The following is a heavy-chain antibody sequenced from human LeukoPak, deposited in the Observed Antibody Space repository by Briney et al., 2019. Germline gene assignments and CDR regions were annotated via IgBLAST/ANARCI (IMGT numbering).Heavy chain of an antibody. CDR1: GFTFDDYA. CDR2: ISWNSGSI. CDR3: AISGGYGDYVTYYFDY. D-gene: IGHD4-17*01. J-gene: IGHJ4*02. V-gene: IGHV3-9*01. Sequence: PGGSLRLSCAASGFTFDDYAMHWVRQAPGKGLEWVSGISWNSGSIGYADSVKGRFTISRDNAKNSLYLQMNSLRAEDTALYYCAISGGYGDYVTYYFDYWGQGTLVTVSS.